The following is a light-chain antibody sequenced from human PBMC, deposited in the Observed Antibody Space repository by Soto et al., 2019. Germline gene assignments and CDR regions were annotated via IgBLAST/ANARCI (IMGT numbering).Light chain of an antibody. J-gene: IGKJ2*01. CDR2: WAS. CDR1: QSVLYSSNNKNY. V-gene: IGKV4-1*01. CDR3: QQYYSTPPYT. Sequence: IVMTQSPDSLAVSLGERATINCKSSQSVLYSSNNKNYLAWYRQKPGQPPKLLIYWASIRESGVPDRISGSGSGTDFTLTISSLQPEDVAVYYCQQYYSTPPYTFGQGTKLEIK.